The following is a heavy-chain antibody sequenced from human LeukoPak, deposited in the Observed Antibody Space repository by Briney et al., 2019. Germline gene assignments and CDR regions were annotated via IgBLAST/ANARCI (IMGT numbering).Heavy chain of an antibody. J-gene: IGHJ4*02. CDR1: GYTFTSYG. CDR3: ARDEYSSGWFDY. V-gene: IGHV1-18*01. CDR2: ISAFNGNT. D-gene: IGHD6-19*01. Sequence: ASVKVSCKASGYTFTSYGISWVRPAPGQGLEWMGWISAFNGNTNYAQKLQGRVTMTTDTSTSTAYMELRSLRSDDTAVYYCARDEYSSGWFDYWGQGTLVTVSS.